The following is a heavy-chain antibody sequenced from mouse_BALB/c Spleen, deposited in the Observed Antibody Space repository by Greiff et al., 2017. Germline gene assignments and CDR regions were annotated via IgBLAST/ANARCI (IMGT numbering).Heavy chain of an antibody. J-gene: IGHJ2*01. CDR1: GYTFTSYW. CDR3: TRGAYYGNYYFDY. V-gene: IGHV1-5*01. Sequence: EVKVEESGTVLARPGASVKMSCKASGYTFTSYWMHWVKQRPGQGLEWIGAIYPGNSDTSYNQKFKGKAKLTAVTSTSTAYMELSSLTNEDSAVYYCTRGAYYGNYYFDYWGQGTTLTVSS. D-gene: IGHD2-10*01. CDR2: IYPGNSDT.